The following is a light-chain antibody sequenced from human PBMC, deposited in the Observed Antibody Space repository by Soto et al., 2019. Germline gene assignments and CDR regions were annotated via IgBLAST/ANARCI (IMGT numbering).Light chain of an antibody. V-gene: IGLV1-44*01. Sequence: VLTQTPSASATPGQRVTISCSGTNSNIGSNTITWYQQLPGTAPKRLIHSNNQRPSGVPDRFSASKSGTSASLAISGLQSEDEADYYCAAWDDSLNGYVFGTGTKVTVL. CDR2: SNN. CDR1: NSNIGSNT. CDR3: AAWDDSLNGYV. J-gene: IGLJ1*01.